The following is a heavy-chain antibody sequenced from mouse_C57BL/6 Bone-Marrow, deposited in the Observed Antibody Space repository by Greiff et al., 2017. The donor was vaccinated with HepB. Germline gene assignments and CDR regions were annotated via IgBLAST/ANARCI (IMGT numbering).Heavy chain of an antibody. CDR2: IYPGDGDT. D-gene: IGHD2-5*01. CDR3: ARRGYSNYEDY. CDR1: GYAFSSYW. J-gene: IGHJ2*01. Sequence: VQRVESGAELVKPGASVKISCKASGYAFSSYWMNWVKQRPGKGLEWIGQIYPGDGDTNYNGKFKGKATLTADKSSSTAYMQLSSLTSEDSAVYFCARRGYSNYEDYWDQGTTLAVSS. V-gene: IGHV1-80*01.